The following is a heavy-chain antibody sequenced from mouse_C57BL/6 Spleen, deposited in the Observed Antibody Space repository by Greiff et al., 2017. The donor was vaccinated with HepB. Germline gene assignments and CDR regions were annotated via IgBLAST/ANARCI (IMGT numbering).Heavy chain of an antibody. CDR3: ARPGYSKAWFAY. Sequence: DVKLVESGGGLVKPGGSLKLSCAASGFTFSDYGMHWVRQAPEKGLEWVAYISSGSSTIYYADTVKGRFTISRDNAKNTLFLQMTSLRSEDTAMYYCARPGYSKAWFAYWGQGTLVTVSA. J-gene: IGHJ3*01. V-gene: IGHV5-17*01. CDR1: GFTFSDYG. D-gene: IGHD2-5*01. CDR2: ISSGSSTI.